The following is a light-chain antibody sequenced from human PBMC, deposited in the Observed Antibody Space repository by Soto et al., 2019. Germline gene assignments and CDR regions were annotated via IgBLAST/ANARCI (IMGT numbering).Light chain of an antibody. CDR3: AAWDDSLSAAV. CDR1: SSNIGSNY. CDR2: TNN. V-gene: IGLV1-47*01. J-gene: IGLJ7*01. Sequence: QSVLTQPPSASGTPGQRVTISCSGSSSNIGSNYVYWYQQLPGTAPKLLIYTNNQRPSGGPDRFSGSKSGTSASLAISGLRSEDEADYYCAAWDDSLSAAVFGGGTQLTVL.